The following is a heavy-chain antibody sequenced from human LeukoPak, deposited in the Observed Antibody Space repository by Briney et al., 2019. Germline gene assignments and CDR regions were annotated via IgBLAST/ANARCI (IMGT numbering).Heavy chain of an antibody. CDR1: GFTFSSYS. J-gene: IGHJ4*02. CDR3: AREVVGYYGSGSGDLDY. D-gene: IGHD3-10*01. CDR2: ISSSSSTI. V-gene: IGHV3-48*04. Sequence: GGSLRLSCAASGFTFSSYSMNWVRQAPGKGLEWVSYISSSSSTIYYADSVKGRFTISRDNAKNSLYLQMNSLRAEDTAVYYCAREVVGYYGSGSGDLDYWGQGTLVTVSS.